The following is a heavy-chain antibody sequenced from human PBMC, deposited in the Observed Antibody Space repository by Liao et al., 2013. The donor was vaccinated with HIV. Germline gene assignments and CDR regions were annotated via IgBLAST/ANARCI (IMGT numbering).Heavy chain of an antibody. CDR1: GDSFSSYY. CDR3: ARETAGSFDY. CDR2: IYTSGST. D-gene: IGHD2-21*02. Sequence: QLQLQESGPGLVKPSEALSLICNVSGDSFSSYYWSWIRQPAGKGLEYIGRIYTSGSTNYNPSLKSRVTMSVDTSKNQFSLRLTSVTAADTAVYYCARETAGSFDYWGQGTLVTVSS. V-gene: IGHV4-4*07. J-gene: IGHJ4*02.